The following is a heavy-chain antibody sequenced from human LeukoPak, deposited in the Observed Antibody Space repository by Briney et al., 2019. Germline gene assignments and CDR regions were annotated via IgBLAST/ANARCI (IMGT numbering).Heavy chain of an antibody. J-gene: IGHJ4*02. CDR3: AREREPSGNYYYFDY. CDR1: GYTFTSYH. V-gene: IGHV1-46*01. CDR2: IKPSGGST. D-gene: IGHD1-26*01. Sequence: ASVKVSCKASGYTFTSYHMHWVRQAPGQGLEWMGIIKPSGGSTSYAQRFQGRVTMTRDTSTSTVYMELSSLRSEDTAVYYCAREREPSGNYYYFDYWGQGTLVTVSS.